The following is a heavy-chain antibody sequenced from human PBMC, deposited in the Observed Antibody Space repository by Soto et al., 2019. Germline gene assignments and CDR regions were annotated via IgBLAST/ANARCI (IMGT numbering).Heavy chain of an antibody. CDR1: GFTFSNYA. J-gene: IGHJ4*02. Sequence: PGGSLRLSCVASGFTFSNYAMSWVRQAPGKGLQWVSTVSGGGDSTYYADSLKGRFTTSRDNSNSTLYLQMNSLRAEDTAVYYCAKGGLLTGIAYFDFWGRGTLVTVSS. CDR3: AKGGLLTGIAYFDF. D-gene: IGHD7-27*01. V-gene: IGHV3-23*01. CDR2: VSGGGDST.